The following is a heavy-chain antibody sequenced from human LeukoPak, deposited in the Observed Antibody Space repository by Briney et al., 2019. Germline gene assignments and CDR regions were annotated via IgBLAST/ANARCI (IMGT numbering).Heavy chain of an antibody. CDR1: GYSFTSYW. D-gene: IGHD3-9*01. V-gene: IGHV5-51*01. Sequence: GESLKISCKGSGYSFTSYWIGWVRQMPGKGLEWMGIIYPGDSGTRYSPSFQGQVTISADKSISTAYLQWSSLKASDTAMYYCARLHYYDILTGYYFDYWGQGALVTVSS. J-gene: IGHJ4*02. CDR2: IYPGDSGT. CDR3: ARLHYYDILTGYYFDY.